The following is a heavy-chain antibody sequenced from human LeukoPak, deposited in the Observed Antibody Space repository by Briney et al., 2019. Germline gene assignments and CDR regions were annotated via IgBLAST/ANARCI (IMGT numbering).Heavy chain of an antibody. CDR1: GYTFTSYG. CDR3: ARDAYHILTGYYLFDY. V-gene: IGHV1-18*04. D-gene: IGHD3-9*01. CDR2: ISAYNGNT. J-gene: IGHJ4*02. Sequence: ASVTVSCKCSGYTFTSYGISWVRQAPGQGLEWVGWISAYNGNTNYAQKLQGRVTITTDTSTSTDYMELRSLRSDDPAVYYCARDAYHILTGYYLFDYWGQGTLVTVSS.